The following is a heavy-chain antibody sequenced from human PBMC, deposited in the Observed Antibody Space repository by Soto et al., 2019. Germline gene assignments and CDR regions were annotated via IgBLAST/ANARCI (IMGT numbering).Heavy chain of an antibody. CDR2: IIPIFGKA. V-gene: IGHV1-69*13. J-gene: IGHJ4*02. CDR1: GGTFSSYA. CDR3: ARVYSSGWHGAFDY. D-gene: IGHD6-19*01. Sequence: ASVKVSCKASGGTFSSYAISWVRQAPGQGLEWMGGIIPIFGKANYAQKFQGRVTITAVVSTSTAYMELSSLRSEDTAVYYCARVYSSGWHGAFDYWGQGTLVTVSS.